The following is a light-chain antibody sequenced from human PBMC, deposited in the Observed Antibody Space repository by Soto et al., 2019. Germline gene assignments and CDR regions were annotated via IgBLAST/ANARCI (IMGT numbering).Light chain of an antibody. V-gene: IGKV3-20*01. J-gene: IGKJ2*01. CDR1: QSVTSDY. CDR3: QQYVSSVYI. Sequence: EIVLTQSPGTLSLSPGERATLSCRASQSVTSDYLAWYQKKPGQAPRLLIYGASNRATGIPDRFSGSGSGTDFTLTISRLEPDDFAVYYCQQYVSSVYIFGHGTKLETK. CDR2: GAS.